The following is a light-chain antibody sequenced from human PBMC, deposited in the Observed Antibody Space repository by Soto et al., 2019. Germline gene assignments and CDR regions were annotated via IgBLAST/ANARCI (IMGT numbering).Light chain of an antibody. Sequence: EIVLTQSPGTLSLSPGERATLSCRASQSVSSSYLAWYQQKPGRAPRLLIYGASSRATGIPDRFSGSVSGTDFTLTISRLEPEDFAVYYCQQYGSSRTFGQGPKVEIK. CDR1: QSVSSSY. J-gene: IGKJ1*01. V-gene: IGKV3-20*01. CDR2: GAS. CDR3: QQYGSSRT.